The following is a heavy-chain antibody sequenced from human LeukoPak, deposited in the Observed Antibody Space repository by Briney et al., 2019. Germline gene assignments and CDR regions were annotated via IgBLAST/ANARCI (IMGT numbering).Heavy chain of an antibody. CDR2: INWNGGST. V-gene: IGHV3-20*04. Sequence: GESLEISCAAPGFTFDDYGMSWVRQAPGQGPEWVSGINWNGGSTGYADSVKGRFTISRDNAKNSLYLQMNSLRAEDTALYYCAKDDSSITGTKRHWGQGTLVAVSS. CDR3: AKDDSSITGTKRH. D-gene: IGHD1-7*01. CDR1: GFTFDDYG. J-gene: IGHJ4*02.